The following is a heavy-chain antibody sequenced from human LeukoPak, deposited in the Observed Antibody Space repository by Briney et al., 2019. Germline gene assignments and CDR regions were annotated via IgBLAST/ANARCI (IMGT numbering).Heavy chain of an antibody. Sequence: GGTLRLSCAASGFTFSNSGMNWVRQAPGKGLEWVSTISGSGDSTYYADSVKGRFTSSRDNSKNTLYLQMDSLRAEDTAVYYCARVYYGSGSLYYYYYYMDVWGKGTTVIISS. J-gene: IGHJ6*03. CDR2: ISGSGDST. CDR3: ARVYYGSGSLYYYYYYMDV. D-gene: IGHD3-10*01. CDR1: GFTFSNSG. V-gene: IGHV3-23*01.